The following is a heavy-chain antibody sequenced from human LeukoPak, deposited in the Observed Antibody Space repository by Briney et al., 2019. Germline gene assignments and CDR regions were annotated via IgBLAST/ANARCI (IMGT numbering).Heavy chain of an antibody. Sequence: GGSLRLSCAASGFTFSSYAMSWVRQAPGKGLEWVSAISGSGGSTYYAASVKGRFTISRDNSKNTLYLQMNSLRAEDTAVYYCATGLLDIVVVVAQRGGAFDIWGLGTMVTVSS. CDR3: ATGLLDIVVVVAQRGGAFDI. CDR2: ISGSGGST. V-gene: IGHV3-23*01. J-gene: IGHJ3*02. D-gene: IGHD2-15*01. CDR1: GFTFSSYA.